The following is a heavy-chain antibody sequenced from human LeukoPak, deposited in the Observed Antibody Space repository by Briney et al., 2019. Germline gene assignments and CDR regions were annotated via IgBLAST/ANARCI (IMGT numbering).Heavy chain of an antibody. CDR2: INDSGDIT. J-gene: IGHJ4*02. CDR3: ARGGWPFDF. CDR1: GFTFNIYA. D-gene: IGHD3-10*01. V-gene: IGHV3-23*01. Sequence: SGGSLRLSCAASGFTFNIYAMSWVRRAPGKGLEWVSSINDSGDITYYADSVKGRFTIARDDSKNTVYLEMKSLTAEDTALYYCARGGWPFDFWGQGTLVTVSS.